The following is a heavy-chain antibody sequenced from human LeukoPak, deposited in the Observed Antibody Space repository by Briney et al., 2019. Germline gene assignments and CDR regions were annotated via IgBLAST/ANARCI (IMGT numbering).Heavy chain of an antibody. D-gene: IGHD6-13*01. CDR2: INPSGGST. CDR3: ARGLAAAGTDYYYGMDV. CDR1: GYTFTSYY. V-gene: IGHV1-46*01. J-gene: IGHJ6*02. Sequence: GASVKVSCKASGYTFTSYYMRWVRQAPGQGLEWMGIINPSGGSTNYAQKFQGRVTMTRDTSTSTVYMELSSLRSEDMAVYYCARGLAAAGTDYYYGMDVWGQGTTVTVSS.